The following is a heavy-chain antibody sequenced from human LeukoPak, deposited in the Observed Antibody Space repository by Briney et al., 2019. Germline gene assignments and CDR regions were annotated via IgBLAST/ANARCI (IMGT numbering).Heavy chain of an antibody. CDR2: ISSSSSYI. D-gene: IGHD3-9*01. J-gene: IGHJ4*02. CDR1: GFTFSSYS. V-gene: IGHV3-21*01. CDR3: ARESVDSDILTGYQFDY. Sequence: GGSLRLSCAASGFTFSSYSMNWVRQAPGKGLEWVSAISSSSSYIYYADSVKGRLTISRDNATNSPYLQMNSLRAEDTAVYYCARESVDSDILTGYQFDYWGQGTLVTVSS.